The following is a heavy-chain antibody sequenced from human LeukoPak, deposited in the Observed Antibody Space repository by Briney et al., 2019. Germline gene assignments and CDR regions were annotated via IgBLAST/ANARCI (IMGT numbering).Heavy chain of an antibody. CDR3: AKDMGAVAGLGFFDY. CDR1: GFTFDDYA. D-gene: IGHD6-19*01. CDR2: ITGDGGRT. V-gene: IGHV3-43*02. J-gene: IGHJ4*02. Sequence: GGSLRLSCAASGFTFDDYAMHWVRQVPGKGLEWVSLITGDGGRTHYADSVKGRFTISRDNSRNSLYLQMNSLRTEDTALYYCAKDMGAVAGLGFFDYWGQGTLVTVSS.